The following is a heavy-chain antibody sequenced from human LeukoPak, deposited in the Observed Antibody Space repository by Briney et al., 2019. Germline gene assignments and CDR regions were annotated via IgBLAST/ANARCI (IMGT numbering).Heavy chain of an antibody. J-gene: IGHJ4*02. Sequence: GGSLRLSCAASGFTFSNAWMSWVRQAPGKGLEWVGRIKSKTDCGTTDYAAPVRGRFTISRDDSKNTLYLQMNSLKTEDTAVYYCTTENDYWGQGTLAPVSS. CDR1: GFTFSNAW. CDR3: TTENDY. V-gene: IGHV3-15*01. CDR2: IKSKTDCGTT.